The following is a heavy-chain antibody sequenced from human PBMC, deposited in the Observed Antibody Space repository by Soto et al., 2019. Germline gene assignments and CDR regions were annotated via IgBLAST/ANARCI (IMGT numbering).Heavy chain of an antibody. D-gene: IGHD2-15*01. Sequence: SETLSLTCTVSGGSISNGYYYWSWIRQPPGKGLEWIGYIYYSGSSYYNPSLKSRVTISVDTSKDQFSLKLRSVTAADTAVYYCAIHEVDCSGGSCEVMGF. CDR1: GGSISNGYYY. V-gene: IGHV4-30-4*01. J-gene: IGHJ5*01. CDR3: AIHEVDCSGGSCEVMGF. CDR2: IYYSGSS.